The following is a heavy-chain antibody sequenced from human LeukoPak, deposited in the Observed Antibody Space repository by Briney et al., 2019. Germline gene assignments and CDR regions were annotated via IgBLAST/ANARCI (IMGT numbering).Heavy chain of an antibody. J-gene: IGHJ4*02. CDR3: ARDRYSSGWYHEDY. CDR2: IKQDGSEK. V-gene: IGHV3-7*03. Sequence: XGSLRLSCAASGFTFSSYWMSWVRQAPGKGLEWVANIKQDGSEKYYVDSVKGRFTISRDNAKNSLYLQMNSLRAEDTAVYYCARDRYSSGWYHEDYWGQGTLVTVSS. CDR1: GFTFSSYW. D-gene: IGHD6-19*01.